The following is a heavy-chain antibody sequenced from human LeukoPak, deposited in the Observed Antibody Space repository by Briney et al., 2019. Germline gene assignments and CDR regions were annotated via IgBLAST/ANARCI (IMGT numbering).Heavy chain of an antibody. V-gene: IGHV3-30-3*01. D-gene: IGHD2-2*01. CDR2: ISYDGSNK. CDR3: ARDQSTYYYYYGMDV. CDR1: GFTFSSYA. Sequence: PGRSLRLSCAACGFTFSSYAMHWVRQAPGKGLEWVAVISYDGSNKYYADSVKGRFTISRDNSKNTLYLQMNSLRAEDTAVYYCARDQSTYYYYYGMDVWGQGTTVTVSS. J-gene: IGHJ6*02.